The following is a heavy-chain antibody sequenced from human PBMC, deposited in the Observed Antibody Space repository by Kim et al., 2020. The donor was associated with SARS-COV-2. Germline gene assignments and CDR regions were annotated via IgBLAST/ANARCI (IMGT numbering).Heavy chain of an antibody. D-gene: IGHD6-13*01. Sequence: GGSLRLSCAASGFTVSSNYMSWVRQAPGKGLEWVSVIYSGGSTYYADSVKGRFTISRDNSKNTLYLQMNSLRAEDTAVYYCARDRVAAAGPAYYYYGMDVWGQGTTVTVSS. J-gene: IGHJ6*02. CDR3: ARDRVAAAGPAYYYYGMDV. V-gene: IGHV3-66*01. CDR2: IYSGGST. CDR1: GFTVSSNY.